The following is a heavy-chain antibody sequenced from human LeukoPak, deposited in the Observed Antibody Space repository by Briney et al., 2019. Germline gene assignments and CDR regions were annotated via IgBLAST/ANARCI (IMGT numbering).Heavy chain of an antibody. J-gene: IGHJ4*02. D-gene: IGHD3-10*01. CDR2: IYNSGST. CDR1: GDSIRIYY. Sequence: KASETLSLTCSVSGDSIRIYYWNWIRRPPGKGLEWIGYIYNSGSTNYNPSLKSRVTISVDTSKNQFSLKLTSVTAADTAVYYCARDRELGYWGQGTLVTVSS. CDR3: ARDRELGY. V-gene: IGHV4-59*13.